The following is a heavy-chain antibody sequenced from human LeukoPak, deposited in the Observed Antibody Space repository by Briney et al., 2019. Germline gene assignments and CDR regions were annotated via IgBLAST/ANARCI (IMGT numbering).Heavy chain of an antibody. CDR2: INPNSGGT. CDR3: AREGDGYNYYYYYYYMDV. Sequence: GASVKVSCKASGYTFTGYYMHWVRQAPGQGLEWMGWINPNSGGTNYAQKFQGRVTMTRDTSISTAYMELSRLRSDDTAVYYCAREGDGYNYYYYYYYMDVWGKGTTVTVSS. CDR1: GYTFTGYY. D-gene: IGHD5-24*01. J-gene: IGHJ6*03. V-gene: IGHV1-2*02.